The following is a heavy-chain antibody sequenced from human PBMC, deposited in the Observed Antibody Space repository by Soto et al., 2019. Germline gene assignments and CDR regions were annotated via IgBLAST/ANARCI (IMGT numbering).Heavy chain of an antibody. CDR3: AEDIKNGRNHLGAHY. CDR1: GFTFSNYG. D-gene: IGHD1-26*01. V-gene: IGHV3-30*18. Sequence: QVQVVESGGGVVQPGRSLRLSCEASGFTFSNYGMHWVRQAPGKGLEWVAVISNDGDDEYYIDSVKGRFTISRDNSKNTLDLQISTLNTEDTAMYYCAEDIKNGRNHLGAHYWGRGTLVTVSS. CDR2: ISNDGDDE. J-gene: IGHJ4*02.